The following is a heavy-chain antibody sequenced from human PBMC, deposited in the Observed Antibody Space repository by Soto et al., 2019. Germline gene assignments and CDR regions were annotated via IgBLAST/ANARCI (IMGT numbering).Heavy chain of an antibody. CDR2: ISWNSGSI. V-gene: IGHV3-9*01. D-gene: IGHD3-10*01. Sequence: EVQLVESGGGLVQPGRSLRLSCAASGFTFDDYPMHGVRQAQGKGLKWVSGISWNSGSIGYADSVKGRFTISRDNAKNSLYLQMNSLRAEDTALYYCAKGGYYGSGSYSPFDYWGQGTLVTVSS. CDR3: AKGGYYGSGSYSPFDY. J-gene: IGHJ4*02. CDR1: GFTFDDYP.